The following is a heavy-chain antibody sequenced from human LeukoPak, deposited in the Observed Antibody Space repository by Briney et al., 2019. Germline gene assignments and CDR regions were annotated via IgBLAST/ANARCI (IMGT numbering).Heavy chain of an antibody. D-gene: IGHD6-13*01. J-gene: IGHJ5*02. Sequence: GGSLRLSCAASGFTFSSYAMHWVRQAPGKGLEWVAVISYDGSNKYYADSVKGRFTISRDNSKNTLYLQMNSLRAEDTAVYYCAKGAAAVHNWFDPWGQGTLVTVSS. CDR2: ISYDGSNK. CDR3: AKGAAAVHNWFDP. CDR1: GFTFSSYA. V-gene: IGHV3-30*04.